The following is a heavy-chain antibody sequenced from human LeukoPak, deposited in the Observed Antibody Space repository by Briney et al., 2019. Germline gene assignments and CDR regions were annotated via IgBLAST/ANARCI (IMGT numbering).Heavy chain of an antibody. D-gene: IGHD2/OR15-2a*01. CDR1: GNYW. CDR2: IDSGGSWT. J-gene: IGHJ4*02. Sequence: PGGSLRLSCAASGNYWMHWVRQAPGKGLVWVSHIDSGGSWTSYADSVKGRFTISKDNAKNTVYLQMNNLRAEDTAVYYCVSFYETYWGRGTLVIVSS. V-gene: IGHV3-74*01. CDR3: VSFYETY.